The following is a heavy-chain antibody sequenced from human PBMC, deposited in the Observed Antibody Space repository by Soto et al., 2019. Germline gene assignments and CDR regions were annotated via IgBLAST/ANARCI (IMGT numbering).Heavy chain of an antibody. J-gene: IGHJ4*02. CDR2: ISGSGDNK. Sequence: GGSLRLSCAASGFTFSSYGMHWVRQAPGKGLEWVSAISGSGDNKYYAQSVKGRFTFSRDNSKNTLYLQMNSLKAEDTAVYYWAKDSVRGGGSVLNYWGQGTLVTVSS. CDR1: GFTFSSYG. V-gene: IGHV3-23*01. D-gene: IGHD2-15*01. CDR3: AKDSVRGGGSVLNY.